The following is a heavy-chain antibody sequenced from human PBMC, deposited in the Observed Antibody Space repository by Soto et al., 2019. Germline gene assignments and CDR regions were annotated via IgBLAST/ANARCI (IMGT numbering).Heavy chain of an antibody. D-gene: IGHD4-17*01. CDR3: AKDSLYDYGED. J-gene: IGHJ4*02. CDR2: ISYDGSNK. CDR1: GFTFSSYD. Sequence: QVQLVESGGGVVQPGRSLRLSCAASGFTFSSYDMHWVRQAPGKGLEWVAVISYDGSNKYYADSVKGRFTTSRDNSQNTLYLQMNSLRAEDTAVYYCAKDSLYDYGEDWGQGTLVTVSS. V-gene: IGHV3-30*18.